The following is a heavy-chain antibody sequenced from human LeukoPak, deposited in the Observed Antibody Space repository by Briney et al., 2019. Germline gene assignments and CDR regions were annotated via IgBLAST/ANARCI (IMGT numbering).Heavy chain of an antibody. CDR3: ARHVLGYCSGGSCYGDYYYYGMDV. D-gene: IGHD2-15*01. Sequence: SETLSFTCTVSGGSISSYYWSWIRQPPGKGLEWIGYIYYSGSTNYNPSLKSRVTISVDTSKNQFSLKLSSVTAADTAVYYCARHVLGYCSGGSCYGDYYYYGMDVWGQGTTVTVSS. J-gene: IGHJ6*02. CDR1: GGSISSYY. V-gene: IGHV4-59*08. CDR2: IYYSGST.